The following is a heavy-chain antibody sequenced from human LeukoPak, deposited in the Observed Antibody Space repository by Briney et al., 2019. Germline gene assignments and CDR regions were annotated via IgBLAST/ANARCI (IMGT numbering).Heavy chain of an antibody. D-gene: IGHD6-6*01. CDR1: GGSISSGSYY. Sequence: SETLSLTCTVSGGSISSGSYYWSWIRQPAGKGLEWIGRIYTSGSTNYNPSLKSRVTISVDTSKNQFSLKLSSVTAADTAVYYCARDLEVHSSSSGDIWGQGTMVTVSS. CDR3: ARDLEVHSSSSGDI. J-gene: IGHJ3*02. CDR2: IYTSGST. V-gene: IGHV4-61*02.